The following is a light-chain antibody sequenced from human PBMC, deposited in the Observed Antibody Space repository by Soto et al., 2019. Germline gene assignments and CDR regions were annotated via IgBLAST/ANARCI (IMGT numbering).Light chain of an antibody. CDR1: SSDVGGYNF. CDR3: CSYTSSSTLV. Sequence: QSVLTQPASVSGSPGQSITISCTGTSSDVGGYNFVSWYQYHPGKAPKLMIYDVSNRPSGVSNRFSGSKSGSTASLTISGLQAEDEADYYCCSYTSSSTLVFGGGTQLTVL. V-gene: IGLV2-14*03. J-gene: IGLJ2*01. CDR2: DVS.